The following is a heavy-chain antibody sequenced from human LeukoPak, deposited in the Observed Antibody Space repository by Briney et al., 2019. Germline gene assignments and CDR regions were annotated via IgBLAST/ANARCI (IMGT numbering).Heavy chain of an antibody. CDR1: GYTFTGYY. CDR2: INPNSGGT. Sequence: ASVKVSCKASGYTFTGYYMHWVRQAPGQGLEWMRWINPNSGGTNYAQKFQGRVTMTRDTSISTGYMELSRLRSDDTAVYYCARASSGWHFDYWGQGTLVTVSS. J-gene: IGHJ4*02. CDR3: ARASSGWHFDY. V-gene: IGHV1-2*02. D-gene: IGHD6-19*01.